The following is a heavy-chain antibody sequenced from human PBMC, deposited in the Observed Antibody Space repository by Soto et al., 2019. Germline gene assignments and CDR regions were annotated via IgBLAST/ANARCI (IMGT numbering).Heavy chain of an antibody. Sequence: QVHLVQSGAGVKKPGASVKVSCKASGYTFTNYAINWVRQAPGQGLEWMGWISPHNGNTIYAQKLQDRVTMTTDTSTSTAYMELRSLRSDDTAVYFCARGRLYQLLSGNDAFEIWGQGTVVTVSS. CDR2: ISPHNGNT. CDR3: ARGRLYQLLSGNDAFEI. CDR1: GYTFTNYA. D-gene: IGHD2-2*01. J-gene: IGHJ3*02. V-gene: IGHV1-18*01.